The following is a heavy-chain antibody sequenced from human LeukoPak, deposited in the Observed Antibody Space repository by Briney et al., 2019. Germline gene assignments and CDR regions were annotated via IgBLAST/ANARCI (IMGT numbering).Heavy chain of an antibody. D-gene: IGHD3-10*01. V-gene: IGHV3-7*01. CDR3: ARGRLDAGSFDY. CDR2: IKQDGTDK. CDR1: GFTFSSYS. Sequence: GGSLRLSCAASGFTFSSYSMNWVRQAPGKGLEWVANIKQDGTDKYYVDSVRGRFTISRDNAKNSLYLQLNSLRDEDTAVYYCARGRLDAGSFDYWGQGTLVTVSS. J-gene: IGHJ4*02.